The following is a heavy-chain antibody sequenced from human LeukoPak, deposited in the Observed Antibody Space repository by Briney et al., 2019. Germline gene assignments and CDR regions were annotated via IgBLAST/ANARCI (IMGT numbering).Heavy chain of an antibody. D-gene: IGHD3-22*01. Sequence: PSETLSLTCTVSGDSINSLDLWSWVRQPPGKGLEWIGEMYLSGTTHSNPSVKSRVTISIDKSKNQFFLNLSSVTAADAAVYYCAGLVGRYSSGLYYYYFDYWGQGTLVTVSS. J-gene: IGHJ4*02. CDR2: MYLSGTT. CDR1: GDSINSLDL. CDR3: AGLVGRYSSGLYYYYFDY. V-gene: IGHV4-4*02.